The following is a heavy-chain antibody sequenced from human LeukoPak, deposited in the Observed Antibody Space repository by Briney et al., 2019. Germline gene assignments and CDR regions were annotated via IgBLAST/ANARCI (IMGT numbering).Heavy chain of an antibody. V-gene: IGHV5-51*01. Sequence: GGSLKISCKGSGYSFTSYWIGWVRQMPGKGLEWMGIIYPGDSDTRYSPSFQGQVTISADKSISTAYLQWSSLKASDTAMYYCARRNIVVVPAAKYYYYYYMDVWGKGTTVTVSS. J-gene: IGHJ6*03. CDR3: ARRNIVVVPAAKYYYYYYMDV. CDR2: IYPGDSDT. D-gene: IGHD2-2*01. CDR1: GYSFTSYW.